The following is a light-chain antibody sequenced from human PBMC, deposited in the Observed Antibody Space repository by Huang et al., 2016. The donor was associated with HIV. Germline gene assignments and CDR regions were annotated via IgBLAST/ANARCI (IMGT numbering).Light chain of an antibody. CDR1: QSINSNY. Sequence: EIVLTQSPGTLSLSPGERATLSCRASQSINSNYLAWYQQKPGQAPRLLIYGASNRAAGIPDRFSGSGSGTDFTLTINTLEPEDFAVYYCQQYGISPRSFGQGTKVEI. V-gene: IGKV3-20*01. J-gene: IGKJ1*01. CDR2: GAS. CDR3: QQYGISPRS.